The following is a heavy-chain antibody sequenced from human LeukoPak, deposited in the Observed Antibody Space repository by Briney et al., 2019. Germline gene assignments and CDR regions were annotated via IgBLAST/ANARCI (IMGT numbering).Heavy chain of an antibody. D-gene: IGHD5-12*01. CDR2: THHSGST. J-gene: IGHJ4*02. CDR3: WHSGYESGFDY. Sequence: PSETLSLTCAVSGGSISSGNWWSWVRQPPGKGLEWIGETHHSGSTNYNPSLKSRVTISVDNSKNQFSLKVRSVTAADTAVYYCWHSGYESGFDYWGQGTLVTVSS. CDR1: GGSISSGNW. V-gene: IGHV4-4*02.